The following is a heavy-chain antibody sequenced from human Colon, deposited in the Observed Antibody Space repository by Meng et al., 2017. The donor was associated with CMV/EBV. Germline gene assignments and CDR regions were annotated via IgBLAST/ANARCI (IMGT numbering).Heavy chain of an antibody. V-gene: IGHV3-66*02. CDR2: IYSGGST. J-gene: IGHJ3*02. D-gene: IGHD3-16*01. Sequence: GGSLRLSCAASGFTVSSNYMSWVRQAPGKGLEWVSVIYSGGSTYYADSVKGRFTISRDNSKNTLYLQMNSLRAEDTAVYYCASYDYVWGIVGESAFDIWGQGTMVTVSS. CDR1: GFTVSSNY. CDR3: ASYDYVWGIVGESAFDI.